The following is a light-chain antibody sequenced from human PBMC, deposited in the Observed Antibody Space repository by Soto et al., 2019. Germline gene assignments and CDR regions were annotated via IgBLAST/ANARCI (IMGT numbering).Light chain of an antibody. CDR1: SSDVGGYNY. CDR3: SSYTISSTYV. CDR2: EVS. J-gene: IGLJ1*01. V-gene: IGLV2-14*01. Sequence: QSALTQPASVSGSPGPSITISCPGTSSDVGGYNYVSWYQQHPGKAPKLMIYEVSNRPSGVSNRFSGSKSGNTASLTISGVQAEEEADYYGSSYTISSTYVFGSGTKATVL.